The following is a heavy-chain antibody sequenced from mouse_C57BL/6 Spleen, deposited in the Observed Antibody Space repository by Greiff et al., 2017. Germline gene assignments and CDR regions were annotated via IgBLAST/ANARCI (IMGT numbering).Heavy chain of an antibody. D-gene: IGHD2-3*01. J-gene: IGHJ2*01. V-gene: IGHV1-55*01. Sequence: VQLQQPGAELVKPGASVKMSCKASGYTFTSYWITWVKQRPGQGLEWIGDIYPGSGSTNYNEKFKSKATLTVDTSSSTAYMQLSSLTSEDSAVYYCARAQDYDGYSFDCWGQGTTRTVSS. CDR1: GYTFTSYW. CDR3: ARAQDYDGYSFDC. CDR2: IYPGSGST.